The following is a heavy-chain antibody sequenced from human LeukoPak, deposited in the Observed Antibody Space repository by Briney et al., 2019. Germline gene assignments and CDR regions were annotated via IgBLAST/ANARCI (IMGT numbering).Heavy chain of an antibody. CDR3: ARDKQLDWAHYYYYYMDV. CDR2: INPDSGGT. Sequence: ASVKVSCKVSGYTFTGYYIHWVRQAPGQGLEWMGWINPDSGGTNYAQKFQGRVTMTRDTSISAAYMELGRLRSVDTAVYYCARDKQLDWAHYYYYYMDVWGKGTTVTVSS. CDR1: GYTFTGYY. J-gene: IGHJ6*03. V-gene: IGHV1-2*02. D-gene: IGHD1-1*01.